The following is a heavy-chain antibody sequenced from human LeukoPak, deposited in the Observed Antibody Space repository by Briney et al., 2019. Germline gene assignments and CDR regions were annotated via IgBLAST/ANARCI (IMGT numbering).Heavy chain of an antibody. Sequence: ASVTVSCTASGYIFTTFGITWVRQAPGQGLEWMGWISTYNGNTNYAQNLQGRVTMTTDTSTSTAYMELRSLTSDDTAVYYCARVGADCSDGNCYWGQGTLVTVSS. CDR3: ARVGADCSDGNCY. V-gene: IGHV1-18*01. J-gene: IGHJ4*02. CDR1: GYIFTTFG. CDR2: ISTYNGNT. D-gene: IGHD2-15*01.